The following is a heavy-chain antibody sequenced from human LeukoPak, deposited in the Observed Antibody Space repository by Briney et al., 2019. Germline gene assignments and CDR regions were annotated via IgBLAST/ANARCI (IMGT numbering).Heavy chain of an antibody. CDR2: LRKDATYS. D-gene: IGHD1-26*01. V-gene: IGHV3-30*02. Sequence: PGGSLRLSCAASGFPFSSYGMYWLRQTPDKGLQWVAYLRKDATYSNYADSVRGRFTISRDNSKNTLDLQMSSLRVEDTAVYYCASGGPTRGTLDCWGQGTLVTVSS. CDR3: ASGGPTRGTLDC. J-gene: IGHJ4*02. CDR1: GFPFSSYG.